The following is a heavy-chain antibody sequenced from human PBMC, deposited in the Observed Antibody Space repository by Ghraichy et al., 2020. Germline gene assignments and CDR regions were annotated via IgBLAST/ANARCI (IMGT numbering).Heavy chain of an antibody. CDR2: IKQDGSEK. CDR3: AREQYSSSSPHYYGMDV. V-gene: IGHV3-7*01. D-gene: IGHD6-6*01. CDR1: GFTFSSYW. J-gene: IGHJ6*02. Sequence: GGSLRLSCAASGFTFSSYWMSWVRQAPGKGLEWVANIKQDGSEKYYVDSVKGRFTISRDNAKNSLYLQMNSLRAEDTAVYYCAREQYSSSSPHYYGMDVWGQGTTVTVSS.